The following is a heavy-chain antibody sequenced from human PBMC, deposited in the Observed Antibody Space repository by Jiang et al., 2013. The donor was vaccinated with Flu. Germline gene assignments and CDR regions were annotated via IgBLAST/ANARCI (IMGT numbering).Heavy chain of an antibody. Sequence: KPTQTLTLTCTFSGFSLTTSGVGXGWIRQPQKALEWLALVYWNDDRRYSPSLESRLTITKDTSKNQVVLTMTDMDPEDTATYYCAQGYGYGPAKFDYWGQGTLVTVSS. CDR3: AQGYGYGPAKFDY. CDR1: GFSLTTSGVG. J-gene: IGHJ4*02. V-gene: IGHV2-5*01. D-gene: IGHD5-18*01. CDR2: VYWNDDR.